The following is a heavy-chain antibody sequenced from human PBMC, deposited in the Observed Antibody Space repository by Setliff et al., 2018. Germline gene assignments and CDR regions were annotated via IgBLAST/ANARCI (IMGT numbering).Heavy chain of an antibody. CDR3: TRGRGPRVVVAVPLDF. V-gene: IGHV1-18*01. CDR2: ISPYNGDA. CDR1: GYTFTSHG. J-gene: IGHJ4*02. Sequence: ASVKVSCKASGYTFTSHGISWVRQAPGQGLEWMGWISPYNGDANYAQKFQGRVTMTTDTSTGTAYMELRTLSSDDTAVYYCTRGRGPRVVVAVPLDFWGQGTLVTVSS. D-gene: IGHD2-15*01.